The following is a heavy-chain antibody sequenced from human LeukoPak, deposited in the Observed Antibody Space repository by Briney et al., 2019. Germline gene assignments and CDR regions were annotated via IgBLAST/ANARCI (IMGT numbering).Heavy chain of an antibody. Sequence: PSECLSLAWAVDGGSVGGYYWSCISQHAGEWRGWIGEINDGGSTNYNPSLKSRVTISVDTSKNQFSLKLSSVTAADTAVYYWARERWLYSGYDEQGDYWGQGTLVTVSS. CDR3: ARERWLYSGYDEQGDY. J-gene: IGHJ4*02. D-gene: IGHD5-12*01. CDR1: GGSVGGYY. V-gene: IGHV4-34*01. CDR2: INDGGST.